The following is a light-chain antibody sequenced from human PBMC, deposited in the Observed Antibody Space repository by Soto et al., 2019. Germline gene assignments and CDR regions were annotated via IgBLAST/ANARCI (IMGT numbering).Light chain of an antibody. V-gene: IGKV1-17*01. CDR3: LQHNSYPWT. J-gene: IGKJ1*01. CDR1: QGIGSD. Sequence: DIQMTQSPSSLSASVGDRVTVTCRASQGIGSDLGWYQQKPGNAPKRLIYAASKLLSGVPSRFSGRGSGTEFTLTISSLQPEDVATYYCLQHNSYPWTFGQGTKVEI. CDR2: AAS.